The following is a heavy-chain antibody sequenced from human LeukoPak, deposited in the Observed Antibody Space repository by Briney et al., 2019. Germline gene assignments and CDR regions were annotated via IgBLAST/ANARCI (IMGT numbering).Heavy chain of an antibody. V-gene: IGHV1-8*01. CDR2: MNPNSANT. J-gene: IGHJ6*02. Sequence: EVSVKVSCKAFGYTFANYDINWVRQASGQGLEWMGWMNPNSANTGYAQKFQGRVTMTRNTSINTAYLELSSLRSEDTAVYSCARGPYYYDSDGPRLYYHGMDVWGLGTTVTVSS. D-gene: IGHD3-22*01. CDR1: GYTFANYD. CDR3: ARGPYYYDSDGPRLYYHGMDV.